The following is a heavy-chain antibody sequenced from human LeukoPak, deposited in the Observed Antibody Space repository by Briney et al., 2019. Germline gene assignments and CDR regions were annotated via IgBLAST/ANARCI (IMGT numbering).Heavy chain of an antibody. J-gene: IGHJ4*02. CDR3: ARGSSSRGTYYYDSSGYCYDY. D-gene: IGHD3-22*01. V-gene: IGHV4-59*01. Sequence: PSETLSLTCTVSGGSISSYYWSWIRQPPGKGLEWIGYIYYIGSTNYNPSLKSRVTISVDTSKNQFSLKLSSVTAADTAVYYCARGSSSRGTYYYDSSGYCYDYWGQGTLVTVSS. CDR2: IYYIGST. CDR1: GGSISSYY.